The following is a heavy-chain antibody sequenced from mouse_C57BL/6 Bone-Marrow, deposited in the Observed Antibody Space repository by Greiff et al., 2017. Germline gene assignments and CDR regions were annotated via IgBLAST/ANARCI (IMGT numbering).Heavy chain of an antibody. CDR3: ARGLANWDYFDY. CDR2: ISDGGSYT. CDR1: GFTFSSYA. V-gene: IGHV5-4*01. Sequence: VQLKQSGGGLVKPGGSLKLSCAASGFTFSSYAMSWVRQTPEKRLEWVATISDGGSYTYYPDNVKGRFTISRDNAKNNLYLQMSHLKSEDTAMYYCARGLANWDYFDYWGQGTTLTVSS. J-gene: IGHJ2*01. D-gene: IGHD4-1*01.